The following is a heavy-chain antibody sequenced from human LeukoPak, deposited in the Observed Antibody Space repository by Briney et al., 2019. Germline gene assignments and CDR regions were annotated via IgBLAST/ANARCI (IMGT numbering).Heavy chain of an antibody. J-gene: IGHJ4*02. D-gene: IGHD1-1*01. V-gene: IGHV3-23*01. CDR2: IRDSGYRT. Sequence: GEPLRLSCAASGFTFSSYAMSWVPEAPGKGLEWVSGIRDSGYRTYYADSVKGRFTISRDNSKNTLYLQMNSLRVEDTSVYYCAKLSWNDKGRFDCWGQGTLVTVSS. CDR1: GFTFSSYA. CDR3: AKLSWNDKGRFDC.